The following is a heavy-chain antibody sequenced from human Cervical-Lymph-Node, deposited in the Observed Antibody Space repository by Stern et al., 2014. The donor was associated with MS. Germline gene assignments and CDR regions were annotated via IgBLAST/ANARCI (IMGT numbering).Heavy chain of an antibody. CDR2: TYPGASET. V-gene: IGHV5-51*01. CDR3: ARQTTAWASDV. Sequence: VQLVQSGAELIRPGESLKISCKGSGFKFSIYWIAWVRQMPGKGLEWMGITYPGASETRYSPSFQGQVTMSADKSTSTAYLQWSSLNASDTAMYFCARQTTAWASDVWGQGTLVTVSS. CDR1: GFKFSIYW. D-gene: IGHD1-14*01. J-gene: IGHJ4*02.